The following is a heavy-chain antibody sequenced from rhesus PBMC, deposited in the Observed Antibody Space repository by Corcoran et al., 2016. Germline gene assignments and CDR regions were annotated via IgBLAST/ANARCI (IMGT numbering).Heavy chain of an antibody. D-gene: IGHD3-28*01. CDR2: IAFKTPDT. J-gene: IGHJ5-1*01. CDR1: GGSISAYF. V-gene: IGHV4-73*01. Sequence: QVRLQQWGEGLVKPSETLSLTCAVYGGSISAYFWTWIRQPPGKGLEWIGNIAFKTPDTNYNPPRKNRLTITKGTSKNQFSLELNSVSAADTAVYYCASVDYGSGFPDFWGPGGLVTVSS. CDR3: ASVDYGSGFPDF.